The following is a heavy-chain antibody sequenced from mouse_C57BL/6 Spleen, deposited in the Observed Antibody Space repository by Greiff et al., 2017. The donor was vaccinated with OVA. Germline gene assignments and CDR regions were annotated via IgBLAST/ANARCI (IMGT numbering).Heavy chain of an antibody. V-gene: IGHV2-2*01. CDR2: IWSGGST. CDR3: ARNSFYDDGAMDY. D-gene: IGHD2-3*01. J-gene: IGHJ4*01. Sequence: VQLQQSGPGLVQPSQSLSIPCTVSGFSLTSYGVHWVRQSPGKGLEWLGVIWSGGSTDSNAAFISRLSISKDNSKSQVFFKMNSLQADDTAIYYCARNSFYDDGAMDYWGQGTSVTVSS. CDR1: GFSLTSYG.